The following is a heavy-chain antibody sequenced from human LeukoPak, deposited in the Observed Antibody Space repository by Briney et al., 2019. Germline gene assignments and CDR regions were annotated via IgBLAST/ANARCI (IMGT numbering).Heavy chain of an antibody. CDR1: RFTFSSDS. CDR3: ARESSGVLGFDY. J-gene: IGHJ4*02. D-gene: IGHD3-10*01. Sequence: PGGSLRLSCAASRFTFSSDSMNWVRQAPGEGLEWSSYISSRSSIIYNTDSVKGRFTISRDNAKNSLYLQMNSLRDEDTAVYYCARESSGVLGFDYWGQGTLVTVSS. CDR2: ISSRSSII. V-gene: IGHV3-48*02.